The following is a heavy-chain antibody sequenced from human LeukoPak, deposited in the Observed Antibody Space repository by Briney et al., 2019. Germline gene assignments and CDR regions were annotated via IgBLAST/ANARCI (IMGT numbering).Heavy chain of an antibody. J-gene: IGHJ4*02. CDR2: IRNDGTNK. CDR1: GFTFYNYG. V-gene: IGHV3-30*02. Sequence: PGGSLRLSCAASGFTFYNYGMHWVRQAPGKGLEWVSFIRNDGTNKYYAESVKGRFTISRDNSRNMLYLQMNGLRAEDTAVYYCANWVYDILTGYYHFDYWGQGTLVTVSS. CDR3: ANWVYDILTGYYHFDY. D-gene: IGHD3-9*01.